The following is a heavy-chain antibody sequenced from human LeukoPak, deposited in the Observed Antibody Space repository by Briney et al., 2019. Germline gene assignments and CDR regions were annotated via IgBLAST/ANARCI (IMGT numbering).Heavy chain of an antibody. CDR2: IYYSGST. J-gene: IGHJ3*02. CDR1: GGFISSYY. V-gene: IGHV4-59*01. CDR3: ATRRDGYNYGDASDI. D-gene: IGHD5-24*01. Sequence: PSETLSLTCTVSGGFISSYYWSWIRQPPGKGLEWIGYIYYSGSTNYNPSLKSRVTISVDTSKNQFSLKLSSVTAADTAVYYCATRRDGYNYGDASDIWGQGTMVTVSS.